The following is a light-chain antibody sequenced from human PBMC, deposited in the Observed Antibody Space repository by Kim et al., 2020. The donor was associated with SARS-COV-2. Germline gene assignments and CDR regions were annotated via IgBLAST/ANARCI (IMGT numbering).Light chain of an antibody. CDR3: QQYNSYSQT. CDR1: QSISSW. Sequence: DIQMTQSPSTLSASVGDRVTITCRASQSISSWLAWYQQKPGKAPKPLIYKASSLESGVPSRFSGSGSGTEFTLTISSLQPDDFATYYCQQYNSYSQTFGQGTKLEI. J-gene: IGKJ2*01. V-gene: IGKV1-5*03. CDR2: KAS.